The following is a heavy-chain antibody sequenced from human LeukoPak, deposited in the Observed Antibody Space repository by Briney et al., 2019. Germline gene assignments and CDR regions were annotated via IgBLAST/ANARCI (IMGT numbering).Heavy chain of an antibody. V-gene: IGHV3-30*03. Sequence: GGSLRLSCAASGFTFSNYWMTWVRQAPGKGLEWVAVIAYDGGNIFYAPSVRGRFTISRDNSRGTLSLQMNSLKVEDTALYYCVRDPSARFYFDYWGQGTLVTVSS. CDR3: VRDPSARFYFDY. D-gene: IGHD6-6*01. CDR1: GFTFSNYW. CDR2: IAYDGGNI. J-gene: IGHJ4*02.